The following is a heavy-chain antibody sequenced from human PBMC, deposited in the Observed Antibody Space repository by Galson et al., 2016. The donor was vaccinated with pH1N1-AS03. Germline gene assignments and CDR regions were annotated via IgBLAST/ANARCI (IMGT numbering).Heavy chain of an antibody. D-gene: IGHD2-21*01. Sequence: SCKASGYNFRDYYIHRVRQAPGQGLEWMGWITPKDDDTNYAPKFQGRVTMTRDLSTSSAYLELKRLTSDDTAVYFCARDGGGIIDDALDTWGQGTLVTVSS. J-gene: IGHJ3*02. CDR3: ARDGGGIIDDALDT. CDR2: ITPKDDDT. V-gene: IGHV1-2*02. CDR1: GYNFRDYY.